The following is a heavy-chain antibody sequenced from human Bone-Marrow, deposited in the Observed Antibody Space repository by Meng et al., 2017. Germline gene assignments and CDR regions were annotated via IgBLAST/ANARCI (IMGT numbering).Heavy chain of an antibody. D-gene: IGHD3-16*01. V-gene: IGHV3-15*01. Sequence: GESLKISCAASGFTFSNAWMSWVRQAPGKGLEWVGRIKSKTDGGTTDYAAPVKGRFTISRDDSKNTLYLQMNSLKTEDTAVYYCARDLGGVYGMDVWGQGTTVTVSS. CDR1: GFTFSNAW. J-gene: IGHJ6*02. CDR3: ARDLGGVYGMDV. CDR2: IKSKTDGGTT.